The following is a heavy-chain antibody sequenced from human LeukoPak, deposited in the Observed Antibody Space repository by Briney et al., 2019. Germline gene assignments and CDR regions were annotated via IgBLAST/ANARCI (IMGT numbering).Heavy chain of an antibody. D-gene: IGHD6-19*01. CDR3: ARAVGYSSGWYRFDY. V-gene: IGHV4-59*01. J-gene: IGHJ4*02. Sequence: PSETLSLTCTVSGGSISSYYWSWIRQPPGKGLEWIGYIYYSGSTNYNPSLKSRVTISVDTSKNQFSPKLSSVTAADTAVYYCARAVGYSSGWYRFDYWGQGTLVTVSS. CDR2: IYYSGST. CDR1: GGSISSYY.